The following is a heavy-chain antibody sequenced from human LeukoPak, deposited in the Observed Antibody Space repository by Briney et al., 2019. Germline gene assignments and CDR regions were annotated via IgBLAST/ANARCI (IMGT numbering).Heavy chain of an antibody. CDR1: GGSISSYY. J-gene: IGHJ5*02. Sequence: SETLSLTCTVSGGSISSYYWSWIRQPAGKGLEWIGRIYTSGSTNYNPSLKSRVTMSVDTSKNQFSLKLSPVTAADTAVYYCARGGATVTTPNWFDPWGQGTLVTVSS. D-gene: IGHD4-17*01. CDR2: IYTSGST. V-gene: IGHV4-4*07. CDR3: ARGGATVTTPNWFDP.